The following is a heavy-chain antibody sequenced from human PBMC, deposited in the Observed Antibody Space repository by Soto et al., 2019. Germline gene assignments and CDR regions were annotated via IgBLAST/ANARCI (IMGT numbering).Heavy chain of an antibody. D-gene: IGHD3-3*01. J-gene: IGHJ6*02. CDR3: ARDAQYYDFWSGSTRYYYYGMDV. CDR1: GGSISNYY. CDR2: IFSSGSA. Sequence: PSETLSLTCTVSGGSISNYYWSWIRQPPGKGLEWIGYIFSSGSAHYSPSLKSRVTMSVDTSKNQFSLKLTSVTAADTAVYYCARDAQYYDFWSGSTRYYYYGMDVWGQGTTVTVSS. V-gene: IGHV4-59*01.